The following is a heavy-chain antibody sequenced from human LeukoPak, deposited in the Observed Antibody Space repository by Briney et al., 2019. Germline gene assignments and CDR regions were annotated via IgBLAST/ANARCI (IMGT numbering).Heavy chain of an antibody. CDR3: AKDRVSPGFNWFDP. Sequence: PGGSLRLSCAASGVIISSYAMSWVRQAPGKGLEWVSAINGRGDNTYYADFVKGRFTLSRDNSKSTVYLQMNSLRTEDTAVYYCAKDRVSPGFNWFDPWGQGTLVTVSS. V-gene: IGHV3-23*01. CDR2: INGRGDNT. J-gene: IGHJ5*02. CDR1: GVIISSYA. D-gene: IGHD2/OR15-2a*01.